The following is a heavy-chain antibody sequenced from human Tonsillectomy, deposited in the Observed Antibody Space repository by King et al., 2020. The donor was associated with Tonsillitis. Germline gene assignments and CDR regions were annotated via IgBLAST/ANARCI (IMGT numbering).Heavy chain of an antibody. CDR3: AKDWSPFVGRGATPAD. CDR1: GFTFSSYG. Sequence: VQLVESGGGVVQPGGSLRLSCAASGFTFSSYGMHWVRQAPGKGLEWVTFIRYDGNNKYYADSVKGRFTISRDNSKSTLYLQMNSLRAEDTAVYYCAKDWSPFVGRGATPADGGQGALVTVSS. V-gene: IGHV3-30*02. CDR2: IRYDGNNK. J-gene: IGHJ4*02. D-gene: IGHD1-26*01.